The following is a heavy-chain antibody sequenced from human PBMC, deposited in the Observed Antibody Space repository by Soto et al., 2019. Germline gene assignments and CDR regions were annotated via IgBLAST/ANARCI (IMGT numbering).Heavy chain of an antibody. D-gene: IGHD6-19*01. CDR2: MNPNSGNT. V-gene: IGHV1-8*01. CDR1: GYTFTSYD. Sequence: QVQLVQSGAEVKKPGTSVKVSCKASGYTFTSYDINWVRQATGQGLEWMGWMNPNSGNTGYAQKFQGRVTMTRNTSISTAYMELSSLRSEDTAVYYCARGKGRASGPINWFDPWGQGTLVTVSS. CDR3: ARGKGRASGPINWFDP. J-gene: IGHJ5*02.